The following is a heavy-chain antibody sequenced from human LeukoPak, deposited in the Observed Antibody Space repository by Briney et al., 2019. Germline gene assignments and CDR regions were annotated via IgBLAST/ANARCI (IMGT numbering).Heavy chain of an antibody. CDR1: GYTFTGYY. CDR3: ARGSYNWNDGGYYFDY. J-gene: IGHJ4*02. D-gene: IGHD1-1*01. CDR2: INPNSGGT. Sequence: GASVKVSCKASGYTFTGYYMHWVRQAPGQGLEWVGWINPNSGGTNYAQKFQGRVTMTRDTSISTAYMELSRLRSDGTAVYYCARGSYNWNDGGYYFDYWGQGTLVTVSS. V-gene: IGHV1-2*02.